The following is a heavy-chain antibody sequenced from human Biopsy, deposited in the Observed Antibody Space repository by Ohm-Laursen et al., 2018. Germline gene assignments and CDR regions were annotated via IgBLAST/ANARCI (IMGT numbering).Heavy chain of an antibody. CDR3: ARDVRYLDF. CDR2: IKEDGSLI. Sequence: GSLRLSCAASGFTFSNYCLSWVRQAPGKGLEWVADIKEDGSLIYYLDSVKGRFTISRDNAKNSVYLQMHSLRTEDTGVYYCARDVRYLDFWGRGTLVTVSS. CDR1: GFTFSNYC. V-gene: IGHV3-7*01. J-gene: IGHJ2*01.